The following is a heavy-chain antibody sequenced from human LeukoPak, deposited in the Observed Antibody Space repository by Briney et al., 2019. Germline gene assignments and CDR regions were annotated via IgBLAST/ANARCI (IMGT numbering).Heavy chain of an antibody. D-gene: IGHD4-17*01. V-gene: IGHV3-23*01. CDR3: AKDPSYYGDYVNYFQH. CDR2: ISGSGGST. CDR1: GFTFINYA. Sequence: GGSLRLSCEASGFTFINYAMTWVRQAPGKGLEWVSAISGSGGSTYYADSVKGRFIISRDNSKNTLYLQMSSLRAEDTAVYYCAKDPSYYGDYVNYFQHWGQGTLVTVSS. J-gene: IGHJ1*01.